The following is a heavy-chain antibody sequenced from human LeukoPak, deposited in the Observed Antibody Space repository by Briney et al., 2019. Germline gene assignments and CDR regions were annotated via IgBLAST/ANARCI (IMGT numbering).Heavy chain of an antibody. CDR1: GFTFSSYS. J-gene: IGHJ4*02. D-gene: IGHD3-22*01. CDR2: ISSSSSYI. Sequence: PGGSLRLSCAASGFTFSSYSMNWVRQAPGKGLEWVSSISSSSSYIYYADSVKGRFTISRDNAKNSLYLQMNSLRAEDTAVYYCARDPEDSSGHSQDEVDYLGQGTLVTVSS. CDR3: ARDPEDSSGHSQDEVDY. V-gene: IGHV3-21*01.